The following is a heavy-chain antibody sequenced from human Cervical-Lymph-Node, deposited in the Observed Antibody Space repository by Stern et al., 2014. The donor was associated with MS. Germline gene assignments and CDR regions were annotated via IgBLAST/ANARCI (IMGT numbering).Heavy chain of an antibody. CDR1: GDTFTSYY. CDR3: TREGIQLKYFDY. CDR2: VNPSDDST. J-gene: IGHJ4*02. V-gene: IGHV1-46*03. D-gene: IGHD5-18*01. Sequence: VQLVQSGAEVKKPGASVKVSCKASGDTFTSYYMHWVRQAPGQGIEWMGLVNPSDDSTSFARKFRGRVTMTRDTSTTTVYMELSSLRSEDTAVYYCTREGIQLKYFDYWGQGTLVTVSS.